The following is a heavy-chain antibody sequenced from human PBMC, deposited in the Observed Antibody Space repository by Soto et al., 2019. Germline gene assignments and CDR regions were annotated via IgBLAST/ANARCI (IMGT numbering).Heavy chain of an antibody. CDR2: IWYDGSNK. Sequence: QVQLVESGGGVVQPGRSLRLSCAASGFTFSSYGMHWVRQAPGKGLEWVAVIWYDGSNKYYADSVKCRFTISRDNSKNTLYLQMNSLRAEDTAVYYCTVVVAAVDAFDIWGQGTMVTVSS. D-gene: IGHD2-15*01. CDR3: TVVVAAVDAFDI. V-gene: IGHV3-33*01. CDR1: GFTFSSYG. J-gene: IGHJ3*02.